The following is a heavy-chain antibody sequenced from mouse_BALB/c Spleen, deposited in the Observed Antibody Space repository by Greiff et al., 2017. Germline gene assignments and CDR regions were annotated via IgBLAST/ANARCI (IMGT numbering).Heavy chain of an antibody. V-gene: IGHV5-17*02. D-gene: IGHD2-14*01. J-gene: IGHJ4*01. CDR1: GFTFSSFG. CDR2: ISSGSSTI. Sequence: DVMLVESGGGLVQPGGSRKLSCAASGFTFSSFGMHWVRQAPEKGLEWVAYISSGSSTIYYADTVKGRFTISRDNPKNTLFLQMTSLRSEDTAMYYCARGRYRYYAMGYWGQGTSVTVSA. CDR3: ARGRYRYYAMGY.